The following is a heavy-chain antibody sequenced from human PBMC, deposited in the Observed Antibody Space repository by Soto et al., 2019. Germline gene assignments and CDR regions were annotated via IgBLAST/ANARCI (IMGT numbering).Heavy chain of an antibody. Sequence: QVQLQESGPRLVKPSETLSLTCSVSGDSISSYYWSWIRQPPGKGLEWIGYIYYSGSTNYNPSFKSRVTISVDTPKNQFPLKLTSVTAADTAVYYCARGGATIGPWGQGTLVTVSS. CDR3: ARGGATIGP. D-gene: IGHD5-12*01. V-gene: IGHV4-59*01. J-gene: IGHJ5*02. CDR2: IYYSGST. CDR1: GDSISSYY.